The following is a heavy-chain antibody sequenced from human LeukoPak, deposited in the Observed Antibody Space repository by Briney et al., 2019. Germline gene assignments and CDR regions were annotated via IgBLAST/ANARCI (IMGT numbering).Heavy chain of an antibody. V-gene: IGHV4-39*01. J-gene: IGHJ5*02. CDR1: GDSVSSSNYY. CDR2: IYYSGST. Sequence: SETLSLTCTVSGDSVSSSNYYWAWIRQPPGKGLEWIGNIYYSGSTYYNPSLKSRLTISVNTSKNQFSLKLTSVTAADTAVYYCARLNKPGWFDPWGQGTLVTVSS. D-gene: IGHD1-14*01. CDR3: ARLNKPGWFDP.